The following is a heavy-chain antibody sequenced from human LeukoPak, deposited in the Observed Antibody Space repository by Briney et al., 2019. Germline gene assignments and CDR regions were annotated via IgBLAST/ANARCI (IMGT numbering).Heavy chain of an antibody. CDR1: GFTFSTYA. CDR3: AKHSYRVDSFTDY. J-gene: IGHJ4*02. D-gene: IGHD5-12*01. V-gene: IGHV3-23*01. CDR2: ISDSGGTT. Sequence: GGSLRLSCAASGFTFSTYAMSWVRQAPGKGLEWVSGISDSGGTTYYADSVTGRFTISRDNSKNTLYLQMTSLRAEDPAVYYCAKHSYRVDSFTDYWGQGTLVTVSS.